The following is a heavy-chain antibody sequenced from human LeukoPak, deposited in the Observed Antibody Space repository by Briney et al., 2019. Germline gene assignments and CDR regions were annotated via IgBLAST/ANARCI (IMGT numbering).Heavy chain of an antibody. CDR3: ASRPQSGYSGYDCA. D-gene: IGHD5-12*01. J-gene: IGHJ5*02. CDR2: ISSSSSYI. CDR1: GFTFSSYS. Sequence: GGSLRLSCAASGFTFSSYSMNWVRQAPGKGLEWVSSISSSSSYIYYADSVKGRFTISRDNAKNSLYLQMNSLRAEDTAVYYCASRPQSGYSGYDCAWGQGTLVTVSS. V-gene: IGHV3-21*01.